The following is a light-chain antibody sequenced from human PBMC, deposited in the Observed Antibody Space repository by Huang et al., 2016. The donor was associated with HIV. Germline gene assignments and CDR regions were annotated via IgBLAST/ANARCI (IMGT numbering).Light chain of an antibody. Sequence: EVVLTQSPATLSLSPGERATLSCRASQSVSNSLAWFQQRPGQAPRLLIYDGSIRATGIPARFSGSGSVTDFTLTISSLEPEDFAVYYCQQRTDWPPWTFGQGTKVEIK. V-gene: IGKV3-11*01. CDR2: DGS. J-gene: IGKJ1*01. CDR1: QSVSNS. CDR3: QQRTDWPPWT.